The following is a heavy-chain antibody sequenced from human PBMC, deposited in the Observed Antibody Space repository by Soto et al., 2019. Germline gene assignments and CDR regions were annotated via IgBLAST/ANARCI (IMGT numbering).Heavy chain of an antibody. CDR2: INTDGSST. J-gene: IGHJ5*02. Sequence: GGSLRLSCAASGFTFSGYWMHWVRQAPGKGLVWVSHINTDGSSTNYADSVKGRFTISRDNAKNTLYLQMNSLTAEDTAVYYCARDMRVTNWFDPWGQGTLVTVSS. V-gene: IGHV3-74*01. CDR1: GFTFSGYW. CDR3: ARDMRVTNWFDP. D-gene: IGHD2-2*01.